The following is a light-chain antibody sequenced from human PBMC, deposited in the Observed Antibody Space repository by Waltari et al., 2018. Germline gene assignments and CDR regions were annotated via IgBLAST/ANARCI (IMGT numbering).Light chain of an antibody. CDR1: QSGSRNY. Sequence: SRASQSGSRNYLAWYRQNPGPAPRLLICGASSRSTGIPDRFSGSGFGTDFTLTISRLEPEDFAVFYCQQYGSSPRTFGQGTKVEIK. J-gene: IGKJ1*01. CDR3: QQYGSSPRT. CDR2: GAS. V-gene: IGKV3-20*01.